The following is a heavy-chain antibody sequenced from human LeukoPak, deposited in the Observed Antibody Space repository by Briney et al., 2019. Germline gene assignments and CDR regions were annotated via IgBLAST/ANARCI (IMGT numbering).Heavy chain of an antibody. D-gene: IGHD2-8*02. Sequence: PSETLSLTCAVYGGSFSGYYWSWIRQPPGKGLEWIGEINHSGSTNYNPSLKSRVTISVDTSKNQFSLKLSSVTAADMAVYFCARHAQGWVLLNWFDSWGQGSLVTVSS. V-gene: IGHV4-34*01. CDR1: GGSFSGYY. J-gene: IGHJ5*01. CDR2: INHSGST. CDR3: ARHAQGWVLLNWFDS.